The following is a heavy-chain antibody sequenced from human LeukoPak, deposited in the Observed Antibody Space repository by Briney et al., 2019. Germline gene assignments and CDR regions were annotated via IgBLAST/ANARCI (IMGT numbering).Heavy chain of an antibody. CDR3: ARVGYSGRVGPPYY. J-gene: IGHJ4*02. D-gene: IGHD1-26*01. CDR2: MNPNSGNT. Sequence: ASVKVSCKASGYTFTSYDINWVRQATGQGLEWMGWMNPNSGNTGYAQKFQGRVTMTTDTSTSTAYMELRSLRSDDTAVYYCARVGYSGRVGPPYYWGQGTLVTVSS. CDR1: GYTFTSYD. V-gene: IGHV1-8*01.